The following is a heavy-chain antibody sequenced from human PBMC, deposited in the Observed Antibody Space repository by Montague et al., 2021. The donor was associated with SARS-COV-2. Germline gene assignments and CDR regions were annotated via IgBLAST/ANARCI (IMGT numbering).Heavy chain of an antibody. V-gene: IGHV6-1*01. D-gene: IGHD5-18*01. Sequence: CAISGDSVSRNRAAWNWLRQSPSRGLEWLGRTYYRSKWYNDYAVSVKSRITINPDTSKNQFSLQLNSVTPEDTAVYYCARDTRIQLWFDRDYYYGMDVWGQGTTVTVSS. CDR3: ARDTRIQLWFDRDYYYGMDV. J-gene: IGHJ6*02. CDR1: GDSVSRNRAA. CDR2: TYYRSKWYN.